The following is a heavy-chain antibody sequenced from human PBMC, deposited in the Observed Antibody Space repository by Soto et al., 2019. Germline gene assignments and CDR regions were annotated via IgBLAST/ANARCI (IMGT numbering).Heavy chain of an antibody. CDR3: ARDGQWRTYVQYYFDY. CDR1: GFTFSIYG. V-gene: IGHV3-33*01. J-gene: IGHJ4*02. D-gene: IGHD6-19*01. Sequence: GGSLRLSCAASGFTFSIYGMHWVRQAPGKGLEWVAVIWYDGSNKYYADSVKGRFTISRDNSKNTLYLQMNSLRAEDTAVYYCARDGQWRTYVQYYFDYWGQGTLVTVSS. CDR2: IWYDGSNK.